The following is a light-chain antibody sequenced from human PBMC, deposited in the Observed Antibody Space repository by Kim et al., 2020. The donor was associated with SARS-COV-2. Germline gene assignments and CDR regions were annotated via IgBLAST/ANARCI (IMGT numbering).Light chain of an antibody. CDR3: NSRDSSGNHVV. V-gene: IGLV3-19*01. J-gene: IGLJ2*01. CDR2: GKN. CDR1: SLRSYY. Sequence: ALGQKVRITCQGESLRSYYASWYQQKPGQAPILVIYGKNNRPSGIPDRFSGSASGNTASLTITGVQAEDEGDFYCNSRDSSGNHVVFGGGTQLTVL.